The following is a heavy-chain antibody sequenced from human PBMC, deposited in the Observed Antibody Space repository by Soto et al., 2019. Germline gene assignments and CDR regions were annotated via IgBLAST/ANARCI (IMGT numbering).Heavy chain of an antibody. CDR3: ARDGQLLAPYAFDI. CDR2: IWYDGSIK. D-gene: IGHD6-6*01. J-gene: IGHJ3*02. Sequence: QVQLVESGGGVVQPGSSLRLSCATSGFTFSNHAMHWVRQAPGKGLEWVAQIWYDGSIKNYADSMKGRFTISRDSPKNTLFLQMNSLRVEDTAVYYCARDGQLLAPYAFDIWGQGTLVTVSS. V-gene: IGHV3-33*01. CDR1: GFTFSNHA.